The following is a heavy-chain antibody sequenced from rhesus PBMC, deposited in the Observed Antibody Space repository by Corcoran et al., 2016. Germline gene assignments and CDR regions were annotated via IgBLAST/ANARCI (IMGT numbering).Heavy chain of an antibody. CDR1: GFPFSSYC. V-gene: IGHV3S25*01. CDR2: INSGGGST. D-gene: IGHD1-1*01. Sequence: EVQLVESGGGLAKPGGSLSLSCAASGFPFSSYCMTGVRQAPGKGLEGGSAINSGGGSTNYADSGKGRFTITRDNSKNTLSLQMNSLRAEDTAVYYCAKGPSWYFDYWGQGVLVTVSS. J-gene: IGHJ4*01. CDR3: AKGPSWYFDY.